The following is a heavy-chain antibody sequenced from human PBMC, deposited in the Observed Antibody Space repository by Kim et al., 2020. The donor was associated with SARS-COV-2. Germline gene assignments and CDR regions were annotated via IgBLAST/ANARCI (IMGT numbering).Heavy chain of an antibody. CDR1: GASISNFY. Sequence: SETLSLTCTVSGASISNFYCSWIRQSPGKGLEWIAYIHSNGNTNYNPSLKSRVAASVDTSKNQFSLRVTSVTAADTAIYYCARVRTPGGTWFDPGGQG. D-gene: IGHD2-2*01. CDR3: ARVRTPGGTWFDP. V-gene: IGHV4-59*01. CDR2: IHSNGNT. J-gene: IGHJ5*02.